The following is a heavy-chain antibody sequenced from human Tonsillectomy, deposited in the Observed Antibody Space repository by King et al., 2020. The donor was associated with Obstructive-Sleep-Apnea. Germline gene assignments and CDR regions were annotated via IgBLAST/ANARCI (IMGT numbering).Heavy chain of an antibody. CDR3: ARDGKDIVVVVAATDYYYGMDV. D-gene: IGHD2-15*01. CDR2: ISAYNGNT. CDR1: GYTFTSYG. Sequence: VQLVQSGAEVKKPGASVKVSCKASGYTFTSYGISWVRQAPGQGLEWMGWISAYNGNTNYAQKLQGRVTMTTDTSTSTAYMELRSLRSDDTAVYYCARDGKDIVVVVAATDYYYGMDVWGQGTTVTVSS. J-gene: IGHJ6*02. V-gene: IGHV1-18*04.